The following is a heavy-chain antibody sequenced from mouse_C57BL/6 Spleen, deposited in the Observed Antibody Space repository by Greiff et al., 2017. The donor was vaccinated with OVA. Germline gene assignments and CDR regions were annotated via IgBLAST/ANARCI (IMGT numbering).Heavy chain of an antibody. J-gene: IGHJ3*01. D-gene: IGHD1-1*01. CDR1: GYAFSSSW. CDR3: ARPYCYCGSAFAY. V-gene: IGHV1-82*01. CDR2: IYPGDGDT. Sequence: QVQLQQSGPELVKPGASVKISCKASGYAFSSSWMNWVKQRPGKGLEWIGRIYPGDGDTNYNGKFKGKATLTADKSSSTAYMQLSSLTSEDSAVSFCARPYCYCGSAFAYWGQGTLVTVSS.